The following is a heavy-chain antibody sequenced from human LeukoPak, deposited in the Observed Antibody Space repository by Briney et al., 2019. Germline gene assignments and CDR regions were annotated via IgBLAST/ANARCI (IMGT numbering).Heavy chain of an antibody. CDR3: ARGITGTTFLPDAFDI. V-gene: IGHV3-30*02. J-gene: IGHJ3*02. Sequence: GGSLRLSCAASGFTFSSYGMHWVRQAPGKGLEWVAFIRYDGSNKYYADSVMGRFTISRDNSKNTLYLQMNSLRAEDTAVYYCARGITGTTFLPDAFDIWGQGTMVTVSS. CDR2: IRYDGSNK. CDR1: GFTFSSYG. D-gene: IGHD1-7*01.